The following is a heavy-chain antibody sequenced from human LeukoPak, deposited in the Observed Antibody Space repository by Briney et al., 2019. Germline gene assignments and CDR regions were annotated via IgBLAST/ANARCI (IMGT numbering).Heavy chain of an antibody. CDR2: ISYDGSNK. J-gene: IGHJ4*02. CDR1: GFTFSSYA. Sequence: GRSLRLSCAASGFTFSSYAMHWVRQAPGKGLEWVAVISYDGSNKYYADSVKGRFTISRDNSKNTLYLQMNSLRAEDTAVYFCATGERMVRGDGVDYWGQGTLVTVSS. D-gene: IGHD3-10*01. V-gene: IGHV3-30*04. CDR3: ATGERMVRGDGVDY.